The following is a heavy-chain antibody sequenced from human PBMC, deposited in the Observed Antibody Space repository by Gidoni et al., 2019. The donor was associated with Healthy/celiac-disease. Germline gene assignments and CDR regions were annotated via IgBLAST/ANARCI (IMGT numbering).Heavy chain of an antibody. J-gene: IGHJ5*02. Sequence: QLQLQESGSRLVKPSQTLSLTCAVSGGSISSGGYSWSWIRQPPGKGLEWIGYIYHTGSTYYNPSVKSRVTISVDRSKNQFSLKLSSVTAADTAVYYCARGGLGPIGNWFDPWGQGTLVTVSS. CDR3: ARGGLGPIGNWFDP. V-gene: IGHV4-30-2*01. CDR2: IYHTGST. D-gene: IGHD3-16*01. CDR1: GGSISSGGYS.